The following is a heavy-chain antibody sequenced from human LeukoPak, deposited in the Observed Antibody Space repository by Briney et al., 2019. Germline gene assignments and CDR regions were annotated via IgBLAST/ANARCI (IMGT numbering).Heavy chain of an antibody. CDR3: ARDHNLHFDY. Sequence: PGGSLRLSCAASGFNFSDYYMSWLRQAPGKGLEWVSYISGSGYTIYYADSVKGRFTIPRDNAKNSLYLQMASLRAEDTAVYYCARDHNLHFDYWGQGTLVTVSS. CDR2: ISGSGYTI. J-gene: IGHJ4*02. CDR1: GFNFSDYY. V-gene: IGHV3-11*01.